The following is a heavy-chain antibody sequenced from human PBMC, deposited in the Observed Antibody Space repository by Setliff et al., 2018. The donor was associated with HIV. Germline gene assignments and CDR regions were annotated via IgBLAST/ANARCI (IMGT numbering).Heavy chain of an antibody. J-gene: IGHJ4*02. CDR3: AREGRYSSACFFDY. CDR2: IYYSGST. V-gene: IGHV4-59*11. D-gene: IGHD6-19*01. CDR1: GGSISSHY. Sequence: ETLSLTCTVSGGSISSHYRSWIRQPPGKGLEWIGHIYYSGSTDYNPSLKSRVTISLDTSKNQFSLKPTSVTAADTAVYYCAREGRYSSACFFDYWGQGTLVTVSS.